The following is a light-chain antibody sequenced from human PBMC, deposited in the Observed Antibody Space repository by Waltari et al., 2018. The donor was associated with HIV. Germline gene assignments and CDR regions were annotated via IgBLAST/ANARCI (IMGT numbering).Light chain of an antibody. CDR2: EVS. CDR3: SSYMVNNGLV. CDR1: SAAVGGFNF. J-gene: IGLJ2*01. V-gene: IGLV2-14*03. Sequence: QSVLTQPASVSASPGQSISIPCSGTSAAVGGFNFVSWYQQYAGKAPTVILYEVSKRPSGIPGRFSGSKSGNTASLTIAGLQPGDEADYYCSSYMVNNGLVFGGGTRVTVL.